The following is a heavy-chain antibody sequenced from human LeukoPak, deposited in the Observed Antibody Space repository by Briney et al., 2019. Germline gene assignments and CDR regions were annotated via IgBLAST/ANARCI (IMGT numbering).Heavy chain of an antibody. J-gene: IGHJ4*02. D-gene: IGHD3-16*02. Sequence: GGSLRLSCAASGFTFSSYEMDWVRQAPGKGLEWVSYISSSGSTKYYADSVKGRFTISRDNAKNSLYLQMISLRAEDTALYYCARVEGFIDYWGQGTLVTVSS. CDR1: GFTFSSYE. CDR3: ARVEGFIDY. CDR2: ISSSGSTK. V-gene: IGHV3-48*03.